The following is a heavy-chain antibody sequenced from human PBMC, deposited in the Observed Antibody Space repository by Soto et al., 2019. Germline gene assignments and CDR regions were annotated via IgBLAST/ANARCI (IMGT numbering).Heavy chain of an antibody. CDR3: ATRAGSDDAFDI. D-gene: IGHD3-10*01. Sequence: PGGSPKPHRQCPWYSFPSYLIGLVRQMPGKGLEWMGIIYPGDSDIRYSPTFQGQVTNSADQSISTAYLQWSSVKDSDTAMYYCATRAGSDDAFDIWGQGTMVTVSS. J-gene: IGHJ3*02. V-gene: IGHV5-51*01. CDR1: WYSFPSYL. CDR2: IYPGDSDI.